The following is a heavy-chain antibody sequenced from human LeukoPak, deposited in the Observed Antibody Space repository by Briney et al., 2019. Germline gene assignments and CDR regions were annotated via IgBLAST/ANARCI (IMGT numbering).Heavy chain of an antibody. D-gene: IGHD6-6*01. CDR3: ARAGGSSSSYYYYYMDV. J-gene: IGHJ6*03. V-gene: IGHV1-2*02. CDR2: INPNSGGT. CDR1: GYTFTGYY. Sequence: ASVKISCKASGYTFTGYYMHWVRQAPGQGLEWMGWINPNSGGTNYAQKFQGRVTMTRDTSISIAYMELSRLRSDDTAVYYCARAGGSSSSYYYYYMDVWGKGTTVTVSS.